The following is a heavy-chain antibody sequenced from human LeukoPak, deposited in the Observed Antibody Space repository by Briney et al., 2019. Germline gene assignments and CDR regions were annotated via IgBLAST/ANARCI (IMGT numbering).Heavy chain of an antibody. Sequence: SETLSFTCSVSGGSISSSSYYWGWIRQPPGKGLEWIGSIYHSGSTFYNPSLKSRVTISVDTSKNHFSLNLSSVTAADTAVYYCARQSGYYDSSAYFSPFDYWGQGTLVTVSS. CDR2: IYHSGST. D-gene: IGHD3-22*01. V-gene: IGHV4-39*01. J-gene: IGHJ4*02. CDR3: ARQSGYYDSSAYFSPFDY. CDR1: GGSISSSSYY.